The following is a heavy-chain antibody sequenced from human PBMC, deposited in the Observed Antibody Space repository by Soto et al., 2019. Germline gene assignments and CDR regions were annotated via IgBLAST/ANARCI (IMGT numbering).Heavy chain of an antibody. CDR3: ARGVRNYYYGMDV. CDR2: IKQDGSEK. J-gene: IGHJ6*02. CDR1: GFTFSSYW. D-gene: IGHD3-10*01. V-gene: IGHV3-7*03. Sequence: GESLNISCAASGFTFSSYWMSWVRQAPGKGLEWVANIKQDGSEKCYVDSVTGRFTISRDNAKKSLYLQMNSLRAEDTAVYYCARGVRNYYYGMDVWGQGTTVTVSS.